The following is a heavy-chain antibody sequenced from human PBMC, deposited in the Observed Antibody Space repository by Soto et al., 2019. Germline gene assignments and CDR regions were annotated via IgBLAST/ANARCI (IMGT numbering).Heavy chain of an antibody. D-gene: IGHD1-1*01. J-gene: IGHJ4*02. CDR1: GFSLSTSGLG. CDR2: IYWDDSK. V-gene: IGHV2-5*02. CDR3: AHKCPEDWTLDY. Sequence: QITLKESGPTLVRPTQTLTLTCALAGFSLSTSGLGVGWIRQPPGKALEWLAVIYWDDSKHYSPSLRSRLTITKDTSKNQVVLTMTNMYPIDTGTYYCAHKCPEDWTLDYWGQGTLVTVSS.